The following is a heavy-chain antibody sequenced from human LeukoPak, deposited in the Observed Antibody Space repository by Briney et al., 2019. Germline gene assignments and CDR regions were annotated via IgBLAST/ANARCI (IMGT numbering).Heavy chain of an antibody. D-gene: IGHD1-7*01. Sequence: SGGPVTLFCAVSGFPQNINYVNGVRDSTGEGRVWGSVIYSGGSKYYADSMKGRFTASRDNSKNTLYLQMNSLRAEETAVYYCTREIRKNYRYYFDYWGQGTLVTVSS. V-gene: IGHV3-66*02. CDR1: GFPQNINY. CDR3: TREIRKNYRYYFDY. CDR2: IYSGGSK. J-gene: IGHJ4*02.